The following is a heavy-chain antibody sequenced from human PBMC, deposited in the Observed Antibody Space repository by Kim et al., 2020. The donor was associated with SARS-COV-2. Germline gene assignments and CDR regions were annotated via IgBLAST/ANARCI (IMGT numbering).Heavy chain of an antibody. Sequence: KSRVTISVDTSKNQFSLKLSSVTAADTAVYYCARHAGVGPYYYDSSGPSPWGQGTLVTVSS. V-gene: IGHV4-39*01. J-gene: IGHJ5*02. D-gene: IGHD3-22*01. CDR3: ARHAGVGPYYYDSSGPSP.